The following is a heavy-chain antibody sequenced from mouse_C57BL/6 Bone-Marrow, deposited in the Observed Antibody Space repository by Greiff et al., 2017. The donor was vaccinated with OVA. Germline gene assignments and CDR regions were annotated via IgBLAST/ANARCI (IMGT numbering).Heavy chain of an antibody. CDR2: INPYNGGT. V-gene: IGHV1-19*01. J-gene: IGHJ3*01. D-gene: IGHD2-12*01. CDR1: GYTFTDYY. CDR3: ARYEAY. Sequence: DVKLQESGPVLVKPGASVKMSCKASGYTFTDYYMNWVKQSHGKSLEWIGVINPYNGGTSYNQKFKGKATLTVDKSSSTAYMELNSLTSEDSAVYYCARYEAYWGQGTLVTVSA.